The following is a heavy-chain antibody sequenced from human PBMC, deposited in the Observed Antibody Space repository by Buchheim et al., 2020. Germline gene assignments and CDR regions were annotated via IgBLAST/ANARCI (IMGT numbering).Heavy chain of an antibody. V-gene: IGHV1-69*12. CDR3: ARGYSSVYGYYGHRFEY. J-gene: IGHJ4*02. D-gene: IGHD5/OR15-5a*01. CDR1: GGTFGNYA. Sequence: QVQLVQSGAELKKPGSSVKVSCKASGGTFGNYAMTWVRQAPGQGPEWMGAIIPVFGTTTYTQKFQGRVTITADESTSTANMVLSRLRSEDTAVYYCARGYSSVYGYYGHRFEYWGQGTL. CDR2: IIPVFGTT.